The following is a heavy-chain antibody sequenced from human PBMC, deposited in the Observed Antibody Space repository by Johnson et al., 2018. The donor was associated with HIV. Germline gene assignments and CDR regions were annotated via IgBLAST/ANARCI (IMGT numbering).Heavy chain of an antibody. J-gene: IGHJ3*02. V-gene: IGHV3-20*04. Sequence: MQLVESGGGVVRPGGSLRLSCAASGFTFDDYGMSWVRQAPGKGLEWVSGINWNGGSTGYADSVKGRFTISRENSKNTLYLQMNSLRAEGTAVYYCFIAPDAFDIWGQGTMVTVSS. CDR2: INWNGGST. D-gene: IGHD6-13*01. CDR1: GFTFDDYG. CDR3: FIAPDAFDI.